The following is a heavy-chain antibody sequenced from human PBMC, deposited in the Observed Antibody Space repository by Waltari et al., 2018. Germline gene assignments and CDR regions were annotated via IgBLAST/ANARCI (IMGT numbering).Heavy chain of an antibody. Sequence: EVQLVESGGVVVQPGGSLRLSCAASGFNFDDYTMHWVRQAPGQGLEWVSLISWDGGSTDDADSVKSLITISRDHSKNSLYLQMNSLRTEDTALYYCAKDKYARSGRWPYYFDYWGQGTLVTVSS. V-gene: IGHV3-43*01. J-gene: IGHJ4*02. CDR1: GFNFDDYT. D-gene: IGHD2-2*01. CDR2: ISWDGGST. CDR3: AKDKYARSGRWPYYFDY.